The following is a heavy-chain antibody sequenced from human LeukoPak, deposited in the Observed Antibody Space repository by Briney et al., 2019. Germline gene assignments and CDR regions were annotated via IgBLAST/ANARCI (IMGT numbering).Heavy chain of an antibody. V-gene: IGHV1-18*04. CDR1: GYTFTGYY. J-gene: IGHJ4*02. Sequence: ASVKVSCKASGYTFTGYYMHWVRQAPGQGLEWMGWISAYNGNTNYAQKLQGRVTMTTDTSTSTAYMELRSLRSDDTAVYYCARSSDCSSTSCYALTFDYWGQGTLVTVSS. CDR2: ISAYNGNT. D-gene: IGHD2-2*01. CDR3: ARSSDCSSTSCYALTFDY.